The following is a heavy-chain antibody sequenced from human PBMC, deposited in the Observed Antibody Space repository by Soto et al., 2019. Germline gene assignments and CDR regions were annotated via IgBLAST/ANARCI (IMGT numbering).Heavy chain of an antibody. J-gene: IGHJ3*02. Sequence: EVQLLEAGGGLVQPGGSLRLSCAASGFTFSSYAMSWVRQAPGKGLEWVSAISGSGGTTYYADSVKGRFTFSRDNSKNPMYLQMNCLRAEDTAVYYCAKTANGWFSAFDIWGQGTIVTVSS. CDR3: AKTANGWFSAFDI. V-gene: IGHV3-23*01. CDR2: ISGSGGTT. D-gene: IGHD6-19*01. CDR1: GFTFSSYA.